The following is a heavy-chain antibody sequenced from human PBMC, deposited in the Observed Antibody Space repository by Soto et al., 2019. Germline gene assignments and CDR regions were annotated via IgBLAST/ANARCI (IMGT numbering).Heavy chain of an antibody. V-gene: IGHV3-53*01. D-gene: IGHD2-15*01. CDR1: GFIVSSNY. CDR2: IYSGDNT. Sequence: EVQLVESGGGLIQPGGSLRLSCAASGFIVSSNYMSWVRQAPGKGLEWVSLIYSGDNTYYADSVKGRFTISRDNSKNTLYLQMNTLRAEDTAVYYCARGRASHSDFDYWGQGTLVTVSS. CDR3: ARGRASHSDFDY. J-gene: IGHJ4*02.